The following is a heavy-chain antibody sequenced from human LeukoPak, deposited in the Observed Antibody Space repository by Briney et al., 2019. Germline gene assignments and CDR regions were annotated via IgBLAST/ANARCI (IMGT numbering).Heavy chain of an antibody. Sequence: PGASVTVSCKASGGTFSSYAISWVRQAPGQGLEWMGGIIPMFGTPNYAQKFQGRVTMTRNTSVSTAYMELSSLRSDDTAVYYCASSGGSCYACSEGWFDPWGQGTLVTVSS. J-gene: IGHJ5*02. CDR2: IIPMFGTP. CDR3: ASSGGSCYACSEGWFDP. V-gene: IGHV1-69*05. D-gene: IGHD2-15*01. CDR1: GGTFSSYA.